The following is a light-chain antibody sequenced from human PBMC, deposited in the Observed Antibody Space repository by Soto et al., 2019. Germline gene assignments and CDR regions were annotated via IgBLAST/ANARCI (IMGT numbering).Light chain of an antibody. J-gene: IGKJ5*01. CDR1: QGISNY. V-gene: IGKV1-9*01. CDR2: AAS. Sequence: DIQLTQSPSFLSASVGDRVTITCRASQGISNYLAWYQQRPGKAPKLLIFAASTLQPGVPSRFSGSGSGTEFTLTISSLQPEDFATFHCQQLTSYPRSTCDQGTRLEI. CDR3: QQLTSYPRST.